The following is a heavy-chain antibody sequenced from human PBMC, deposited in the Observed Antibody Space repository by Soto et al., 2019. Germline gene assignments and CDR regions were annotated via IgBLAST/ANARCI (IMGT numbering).Heavy chain of an antibody. V-gene: IGHV3-30*18. CDR1: GFTFSSYG. J-gene: IGHJ4*02. D-gene: IGHD1-26*01. Sequence: GGSLRLSCAASGFTFSSYGMHWVRQAPGKGLEWVAVISYDGSNKYYADSVKGRFTISRDNSKNTLYLQMNSLRAEDTAVYYCAKDPKWELHLFDYWGQGTLVTVSS. CDR2: ISYDGSNK. CDR3: AKDPKWELHLFDY.